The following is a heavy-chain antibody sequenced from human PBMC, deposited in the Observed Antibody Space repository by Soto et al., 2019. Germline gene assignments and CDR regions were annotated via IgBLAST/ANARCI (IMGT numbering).Heavy chain of an antibody. Sequence: PSETPSLPCAFYGWPFSRYCWRRVREPPGQGMEWNGEINHSESTNYNSSLKSRVTISVDTSKNQFSLKLSSVTAADTAVYYCARRGYCSSTSCWWWFDPWGQGTLVTVSS. V-gene: IGHV4-34*01. D-gene: IGHD2-2*01. CDR1: GWPFSRYC. CDR2: INHSEST. J-gene: IGHJ5*02. CDR3: ARRGYCSSTSCWWWFDP.